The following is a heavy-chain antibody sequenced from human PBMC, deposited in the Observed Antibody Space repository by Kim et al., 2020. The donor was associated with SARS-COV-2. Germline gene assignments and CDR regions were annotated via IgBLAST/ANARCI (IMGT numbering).Heavy chain of an antibody. J-gene: IGHJ6*02. CDR2: FDPEDGET. V-gene: IGHV1-24*01. D-gene: IGHD1-7*01. Sequence: ASVKVSCKVSGYTLTELSMHWVRQAPGKGLEWMGGFDPEDGETIYAQKFQGRVTMTEDTSTDTAYMELSSLRSEDTAVYYCATSTSITGTRAIYYYYYGIDVWGQGTTVTVSS. CDR1: GYTLTELS. CDR3: ATSTSITGTRAIYYYYYGIDV.